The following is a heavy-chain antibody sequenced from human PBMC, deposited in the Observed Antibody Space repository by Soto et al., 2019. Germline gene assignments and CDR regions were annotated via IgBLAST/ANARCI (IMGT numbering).Heavy chain of an antibody. CDR2: ISSSSTTI. J-gene: IGHJ4*02. V-gene: IGHV3-48*02. CDR3: ASRYSYGYEFDY. CDR1: GFTFSTFG. Sequence: EVQLVESGGGLVQPGGSPRLSCAASGFTFSTFGMNWVRQAPGKGLEWVSYISSSSTTIYYADSVKGRFTISRDNAKNSLYLQMNSLRDEDTAVYYCASRYSYGYEFDYWGQGTLVTVSS. D-gene: IGHD5-18*01.